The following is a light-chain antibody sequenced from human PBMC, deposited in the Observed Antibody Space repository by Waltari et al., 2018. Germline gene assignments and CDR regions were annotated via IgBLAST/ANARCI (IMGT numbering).Light chain of an antibody. CDR1: SSDVGAYNY. Sequence: SALTQPPSASGSPGQSVTISCTGTSSDVGAYNYVSWYQQHPDKAPQLMIFEVSQRPSGVPDRFSGSKSGNTASLTVSGLQAEDEADYYCFSYAGSNNLVFGGGTKLTVL. CDR3: FSYAGSNNLV. V-gene: IGLV2-8*01. CDR2: EVS. J-gene: IGLJ2*01.